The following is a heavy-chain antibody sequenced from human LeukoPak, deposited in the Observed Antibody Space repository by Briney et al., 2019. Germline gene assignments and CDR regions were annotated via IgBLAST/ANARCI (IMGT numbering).Heavy chain of an antibody. CDR2: ISGSGGST. CDR1: GFTFSDYY. CDR3: AKGDSSWYVYYYYYMDV. J-gene: IGHJ6*03. D-gene: IGHD6-13*01. V-gene: IGHV3-23*01. Sequence: PGGSLRLSCAASGFTFSDYYMSWIRQAPGKGLEWVSAISGSGGSTYYADSVKGRFTISRDNSKNTLYLQMNSLRAEDTAVYYCAKGDSSWYVYYYYYMDVWGKGTTVTISS.